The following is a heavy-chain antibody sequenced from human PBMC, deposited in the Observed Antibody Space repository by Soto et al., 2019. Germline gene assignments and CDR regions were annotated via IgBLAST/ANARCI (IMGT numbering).Heavy chain of an antibody. Sequence: QVQLVQSGAEVKKPGSSVKVSCKASGGTFSSYAISWVRQAPGQGLEWMGGIIPIFGTATYAQKFQGRVTITADEATSTACKELSRQRSEDTAVYCRGSDGLMVVPATDYYYGMDVWGQGNTVTGSS. CDR1: GGTFSSYA. V-gene: IGHV1-69*12. J-gene: IGHJ6*02. CDR3: GSDGLMVVPATDYYYGMDV. CDR2: IIPIFGTA. D-gene: IGHD2-15*01.